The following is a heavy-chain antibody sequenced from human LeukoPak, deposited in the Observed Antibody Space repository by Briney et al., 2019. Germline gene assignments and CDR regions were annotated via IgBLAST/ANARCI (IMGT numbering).Heavy chain of an antibody. CDR1: GGSISSSSYY. V-gene: IGHV4-39*01. CDR3: ARLSGSGSYADY. J-gene: IGHJ4*02. CDR2: IYYSGST. D-gene: IGHD3-10*01. Sequence: PSETLSLTCTVSGGSISSSSYYWGWIRQPPGKGLEWIGGIYYSGSTYYNPSLKSRVAISVDTPKNQFPLKLSSVTAADTAVYYCARLSGSGSYADYWGQGTLVTVSS.